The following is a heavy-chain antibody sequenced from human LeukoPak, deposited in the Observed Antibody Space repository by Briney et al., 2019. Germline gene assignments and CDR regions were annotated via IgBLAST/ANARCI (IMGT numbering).Heavy chain of an antibody. D-gene: IGHD6-19*01. J-gene: IGHJ4*02. CDR2: ISGSGGST. V-gene: IGHV3-23*01. Sequence: PGGSLRLSCAASGFTFSSYAMSWVRQAPGKGLEWVSAISGSGGSTYYADSVKGRFTISRDNSKNTLYLQMNSLRAEDTAVYYCAKGSQFNLRRIAVAGNYFDYWGQGTLVTVSS. CDR3: AKGSQFNLRRIAVAGNYFDY. CDR1: GFTFSSYA.